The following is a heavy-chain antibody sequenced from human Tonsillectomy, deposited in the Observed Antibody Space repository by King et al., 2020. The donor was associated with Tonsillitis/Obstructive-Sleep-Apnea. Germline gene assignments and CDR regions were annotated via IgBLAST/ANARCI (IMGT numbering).Heavy chain of an antibody. D-gene: IGHD6-19*01. CDR3: AKAPPTAVDTYHYGMDV. V-gene: IGHV3-23*04. J-gene: IGHJ6*02. CDR1: GFTFSTYA. Sequence: VQLVESGGGLVQPGGSLRLSCAASGFTFSTYAMNWVRQAPGKGLEWVSVISGSGGSTYYADSVKGRFTISRDNSKNTLFLQMNSLRAEDTAIYYCAKAPPTAVDTYHYGMDVWGQGTTVTVPS. CDR2: ISGSGGST.